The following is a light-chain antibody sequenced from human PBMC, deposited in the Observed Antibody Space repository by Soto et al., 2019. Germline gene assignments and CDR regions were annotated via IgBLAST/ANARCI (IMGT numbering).Light chain of an antibody. J-gene: IGLJ1*01. CDR2: ATS. CDR1: SSDVGTYNL. CDR3: TSYTRDTALV. V-gene: IGLV2-14*02. Sequence: QSALTQPAAVSGSPGQSITISCTGTSSDVGTYNLVSWYQQYPGKAPKLMIYATSKRPSGVSNRFSGSKSGSTASLTISGRQAEDEADYHCTSYTRDTALVFGTGTKLTVL.